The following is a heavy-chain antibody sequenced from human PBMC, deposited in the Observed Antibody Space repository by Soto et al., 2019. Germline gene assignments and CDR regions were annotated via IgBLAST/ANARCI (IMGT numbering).Heavy chain of an antibody. J-gene: IGHJ4*02. CDR3: ARESKDRTSHFEY. V-gene: IGHV3-21*06. CDR2: ISSTTNYI. CDR1: GFTFTRYS. Sequence: GGSLRLSCAASGFTFTRYSMNWVRQAPGKGLEWVSSISSTTNYIYYGDSMKGRFTISRDNAKNSLYLEMNSLRAEDTAVYYWARESKDRTSHFEYWGQVTRVTVYS.